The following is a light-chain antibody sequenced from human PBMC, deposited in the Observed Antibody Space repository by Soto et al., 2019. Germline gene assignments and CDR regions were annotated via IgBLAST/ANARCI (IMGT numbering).Light chain of an antibody. CDR3: HQSYSTPQT. CDR2: GAS. Sequence: DIQVTQSPSSVSASVGDRVTITCRASQAIGSWLAWYQQKPGKAPKLLISGASSLRTGVPSRFSGSGSGTDFTLTISSLQPEDFATFYCHQSYSTPQTFGQGTRLEIK. J-gene: IGKJ5*01. CDR1: QAIGSW. V-gene: IGKV1-12*01.